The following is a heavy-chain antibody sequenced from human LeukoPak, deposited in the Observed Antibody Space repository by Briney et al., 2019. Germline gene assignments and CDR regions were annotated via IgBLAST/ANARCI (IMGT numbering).Heavy chain of an antibody. Sequence: SGTLSLTCAVSGVSISSYYWSWIRQPPGKGLEWIGYIYYSGSTNYNPSLKSRVTISVDTSKNQFSLKLSSVTAADTAVYYCARSSRGKVAGAFDYWGQGTLVTVSS. CDR2: IYYSGST. J-gene: IGHJ4*02. CDR1: GVSISSYY. V-gene: IGHV4-59*01. D-gene: IGHD6-19*01. CDR3: ARSSRGKVAGAFDY.